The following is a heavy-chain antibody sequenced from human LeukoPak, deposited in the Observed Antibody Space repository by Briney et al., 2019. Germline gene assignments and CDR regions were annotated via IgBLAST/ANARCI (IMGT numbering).Heavy chain of an antibody. D-gene: IGHD3-22*01. V-gene: IGHV3-23*01. CDR1: GITLSNYG. CDR3: AKRGVVIRVILVGFHKEAYYFDS. J-gene: IGHJ4*02. Sequence: GGSLRLSCAVSGITLSNYGMSWVRQAPGKGLEWVAGISDSGGRTKYADSVKGRFTISRDKSKNTLYLQMNSLRAEDKGVYFCAKRGVVIRVILVGFHKEAYYFDSWGQGALVTVSS. CDR2: ISDSGGRT.